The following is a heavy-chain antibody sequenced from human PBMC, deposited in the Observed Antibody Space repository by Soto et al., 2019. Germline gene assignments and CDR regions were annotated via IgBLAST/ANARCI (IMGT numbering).Heavy chain of an antibody. CDR2: ISGNGENT. Sequence: GGSLRLSCAASGFTFSSYAMSWVRQDTGKGLEWVSAISGNGENTYYADSVKGRFTISRDNSKNTLYLQMNSLRAEDTAVYYCAKDPRYYYDSSGYYDGAFDIWGQGTMVTVSS. D-gene: IGHD3-22*01. V-gene: IGHV3-23*01. CDR3: AKDPRYYYDSSGYYDGAFDI. CDR1: GFTFSSYA. J-gene: IGHJ3*02.